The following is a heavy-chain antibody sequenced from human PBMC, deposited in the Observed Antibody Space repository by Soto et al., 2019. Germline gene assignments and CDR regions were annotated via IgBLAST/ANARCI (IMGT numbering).Heavy chain of an antibody. CDR1: GGSITNHY. V-gene: IGHV4-4*07. Sequence: QVQLQESGPRLVTPSETLTLTCSLSGGSITNHYWGWIRQPPGKGLEFIGRIYPSGRAHYNPSLQSRVTMSVDTSKNQFSLKVNSVTAAETAIYYCARDYDVNTAVDYWYFDLWGRGTLVTVSS. CDR2: IYPSGRA. CDR3: ARDYDVNTAVDYWYFDL. J-gene: IGHJ2*01. D-gene: IGHD5-18*01.